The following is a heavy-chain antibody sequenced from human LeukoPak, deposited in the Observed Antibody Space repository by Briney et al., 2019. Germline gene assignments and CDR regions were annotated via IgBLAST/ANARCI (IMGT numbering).Heavy chain of an antibody. D-gene: IGHD3-10*01. CDR2: INHSGST. Sequence: SETLSLTCAVYGGSFSGYYWSWIRQPPGKGLEWIGEINHSGSTSYNPSLKSRVTTSVDASKNQFSLKLSSVTAADTAVYYCARDYYYWGQGTLVTVSS. V-gene: IGHV4-34*01. CDR3: ARDYYY. CDR1: GGSFSGYY. J-gene: IGHJ4*02.